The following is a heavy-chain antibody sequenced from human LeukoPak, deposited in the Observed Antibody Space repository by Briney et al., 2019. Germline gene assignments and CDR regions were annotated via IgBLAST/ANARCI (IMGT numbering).Heavy chain of an antibody. D-gene: IGHD2-2*02. CDR2: IYSGGST. J-gene: IGHJ3*02. V-gene: IGHV3-53*01. CDR1: GFTVSSNY. CDR3: ARDRDCSSTSCYSDAFDI. Sequence: GGSLRLSCAASGFTVSSNYMSWVRQAPGKGLEWVSVIYSGGSTYYADFVKGRFTISRDNSKNTLYLQMNSLRAEDTAVYYCARDRDCSSTSCYSDAFDIWGQGTMVTVFS.